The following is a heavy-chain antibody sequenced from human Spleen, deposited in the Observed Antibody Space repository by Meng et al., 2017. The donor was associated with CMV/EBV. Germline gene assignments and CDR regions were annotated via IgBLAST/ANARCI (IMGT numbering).Heavy chain of an antibody. CDR3: ARHCGGDCYPFFDY. D-gene: IGHD2-21*01. V-gene: IGHV3-7*03. Sequence: GESLKISCAASGFTFSDFWMSWVRQTPRKGLEWVATIRQDGNEKFYVDSVKGRFTISRDNSKNTVYLQMNSLRAEDTAVYYCARHCGGDCYPFFDYWGQGTLVTVSS. J-gene: IGHJ4*02. CDR2: IRQDGNEK. CDR1: GFTFSDFW.